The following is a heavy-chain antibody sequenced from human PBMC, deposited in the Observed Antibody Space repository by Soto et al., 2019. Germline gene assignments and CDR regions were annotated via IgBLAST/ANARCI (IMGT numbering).Heavy chain of an antibody. V-gene: IGHV3-23*01. CDR1: GFTFSNYA. J-gene: IGHJ4*02. CDR2: ISGSGGST. D-gene: IGHD3-22*01. Sequence: GGSLRLSCAASGFTFSNYAMSWVRQAPGKGLEWVSAISGSGGSTYYADSVKGRFTISRDNSKNTLYLQMNSLRAEDTAVYYCAKVVRYYDSSGYYYAPFDYWGQGTLVTVSS. CDR3: AKVVRYYDSSGYYYAPFDY.